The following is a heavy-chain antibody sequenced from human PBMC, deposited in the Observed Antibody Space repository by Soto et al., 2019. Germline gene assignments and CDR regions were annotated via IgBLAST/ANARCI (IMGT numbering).Heavy chain of an antibody. CDR2: MYNTGST. CDR1: GGSISWYY. J-gene: IGHJ6*02. Sequence: PSETLSLTCTVSGGSISWYYWSWIRQTPGKGLEWIGYMYNTGSTVYNPSFKSRVTISVDTSKNQFSLKLNSVTAADTAVYYCARSPDSSGYYPRRYYYGMDVWGQGTTVTVSS. D-gene: IGHD3-22*01. CDR3: ARSPDSSGYYPRRYYYGMDV. V-gene: IGHV4-59*12.